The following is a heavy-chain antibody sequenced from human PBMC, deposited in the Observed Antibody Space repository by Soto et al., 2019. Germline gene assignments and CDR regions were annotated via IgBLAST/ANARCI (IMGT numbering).Heavy chain of an antibody. CDR3: ARGGYSGYDFDY. J-gene: IGHJ4*02. CDR2: IYYSGST. D-gene: IGHD5-12*01. CDR1: GGSISRYY. V-gene: IGHV4-59*01. Sequence: SETLSLTCTVSGGSISRYYWNWIRQPPGKGLEWIGYIYYSGSTNYNPSLKSRVTISVDTSKNQFSLKLSSVTAADTAVYYCARGGYSGYDFDYWGQGTLVTVSS.